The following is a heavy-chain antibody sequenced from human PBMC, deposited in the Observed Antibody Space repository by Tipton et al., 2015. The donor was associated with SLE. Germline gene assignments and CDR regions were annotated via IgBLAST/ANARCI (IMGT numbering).Heavy chain of an antibody. CDR2: IYYSGST. Sequence: TLSLTCAVYGGSFSDYYWSWIRQPPGKGLEWIGYIYYSGSTYYNPSLKSRVTISVDTSKNQFTLKLSSVTAADTAVYYCAGGLGVVVAVAFDIWGQGTMVTVSS. D-gene: IGHD2-15*01. CDR1: GGSFSDYY. J-gene: IGHJ3*02. V-gene: IGHV4-30-4*01. CDR3: AGGLGVVVAVAFDI.